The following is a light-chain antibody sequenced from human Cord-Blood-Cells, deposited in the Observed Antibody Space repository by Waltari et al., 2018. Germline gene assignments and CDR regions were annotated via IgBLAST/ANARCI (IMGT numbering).Light chain of an antibody. CDR1: LSVSSN. Sequence: EIVMTQSPATLSVSPGERATLSCRASLSVSSNLAWYQQKPGQATRLPIYGASTRATGIPARFSGSGSGTEFTLTNSSLQSEDFAVYYCQQYNNWPYSFGQGTKLEIK. CDR2: GAS. CDR3: QQYNNWPYS. V-gene: IGKV3-15*01. J-gene: IGKJ2*03.